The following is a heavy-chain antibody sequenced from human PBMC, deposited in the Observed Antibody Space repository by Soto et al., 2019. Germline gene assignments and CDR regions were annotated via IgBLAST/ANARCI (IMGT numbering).Heavy chain of an antibody. D-gene: IGHD3-10*01. Sequence: PSETLSLTCAVYGGSFSGYYWSWIRQPPGKGLEWIGEINHSGSTNYNPSLKSRVTISVDTSKNQFSLKLSPVTAADTAVYYCARVLWFGELYHYYYYGMDVWGQGTTVTVSS. V-gene: IGHV4-34*01. CDR3: ARVLWFGELYHYYYYGMDV. J-gene: IGHJ6*02. CDR1: GGSFSGYY. CDR2: INHSGST.